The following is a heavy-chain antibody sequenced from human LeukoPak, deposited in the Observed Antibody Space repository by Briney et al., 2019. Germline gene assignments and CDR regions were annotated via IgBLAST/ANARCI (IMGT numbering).Heavy chain of an antibody. CDR1: GYSISSGYH. D-gene: IGHD3-16*01. CDR3: ARGYGGIYYYYMDV. V-gene: IGHV4-38-2*02. J-gene: IGHJ6*03. CDR2: INHSGST. Sequence: PSETLSLTCTVSGYSISSGYHWGWIRQPPGKGLEWIGEINHSGSTNYNPSLKSRVTISVDTSKNQFSLKLSSVTAADTAVYYCARGYGGIYYYYMDVWGKGTTVTVSS.